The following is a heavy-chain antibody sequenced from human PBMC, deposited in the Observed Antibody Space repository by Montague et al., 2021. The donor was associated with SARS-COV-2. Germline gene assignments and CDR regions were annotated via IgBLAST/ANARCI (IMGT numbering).Heavy chain of an antibody. D-gene: IGHD6-19*01. Sequence: SETLSLTCTVSGGSISSSSYYWGWIRQPPGKGLEWIGSIYYSGXTXYXXXXKXRVTVSVDTSKNQFSLQLKSVTPEDTAVYYCAREQQWLGAVYYYYGMDVWGQGTTVTVSS. J-gene: IGHJ6*02. CDR2: IYYSGXT. CDR1: GGSISSSSYY. CDR3: AREQQWLGAVYYYYGMDV. V-gene: IGHV4-39*07.